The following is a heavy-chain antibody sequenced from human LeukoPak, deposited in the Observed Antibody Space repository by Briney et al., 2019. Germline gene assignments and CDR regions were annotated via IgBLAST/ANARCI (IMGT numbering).Heavy chain of an antibody. Sequence: GGSLRLSCAASGFTFSGYSMNWVRQAPGKGLEWVSYISSRGTTIYYADSVKGRFTISRDNAKNSLYLQMNSLRAEDTAVYYCARDRAGGDAFDIWGQGTMVTVSS. CDR3: ARDRAGGDAFDI. CDR1: GFTFSGYS. D-gene: IGHD3-10*01. J-gene: IGHJ3*02. V-gene: IGHV3-48*01. CDR2: ISSRGTTI.